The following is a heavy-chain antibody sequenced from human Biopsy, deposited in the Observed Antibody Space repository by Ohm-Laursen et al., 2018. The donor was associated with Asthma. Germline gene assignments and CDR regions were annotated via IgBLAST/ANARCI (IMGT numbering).Heavy chain of an antibody. J-gene: IGHJ4*02. CDR1: GFSFTTYGVG. Sequence: PQTLTLTCTFPGFSFTTYGVGVGWIRQSPVKALEWLALINWNDNKRNSPSLKNRLTDTKDTSKNQVVLTLTNMDPVDTATYYCAHRRHVPSVEYYNDSSGYSPFDWWGQGSLVTVSS. D-gene: IGHD3-22*01. CDR2: INWNDNK. V-gene: IGHV2-5*01. CDR3: AHRRHVPSVEYYNDSSGYSPFDW.